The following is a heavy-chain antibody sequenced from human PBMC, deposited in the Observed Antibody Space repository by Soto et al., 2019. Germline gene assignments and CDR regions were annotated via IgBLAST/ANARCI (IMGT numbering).Heavy chain of an antibody. CDR2: INPNSGGT. V-gene: IGHV1-2*04. CDR1: GYTFTGYY. D-gene: IGHD3-9*01. J-gene: IGHJ6*02. Sequence: ASVKVSCKASGYTFTGYYMHWVRQAPGQGLEWMGWINPNSGGTNYAQKFQGWVTMTRDTSISTAYMELSRLRSDDTAVYYCARGPRLRYFDWFDYGMDVWGQGTTVTVSS. CDR3: ARGPRLRYFDWFDYGMDV.